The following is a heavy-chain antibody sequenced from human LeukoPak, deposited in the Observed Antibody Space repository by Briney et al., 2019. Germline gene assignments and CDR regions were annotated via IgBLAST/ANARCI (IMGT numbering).Heavy chain of an antibody. CDR2: IYYSGGT. CDR1: GGSISSSSYY. Sequence: SETLSLTCTASGGSISSSSYYWGWIRQPPGRGLEWIGSIYYSGGTYYNPSLKSRVTISVDTSKNQFSLKLSSVTAADTAVYYCATITGRYCSSTSCYGDYYFDYWGQGTLVTVSS. J-gene: IGHJ4*02. V-gene: IGHV4-39*07. CDR3: ATITGRYCSSTSCYGDYYFDY. D-gene: IGHD2-2*01.